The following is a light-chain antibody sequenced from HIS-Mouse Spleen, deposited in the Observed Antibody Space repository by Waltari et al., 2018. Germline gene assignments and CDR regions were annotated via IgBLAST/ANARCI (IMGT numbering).Light chain of an antibody. J-gene: IGLJ3*02. CDR3: CSYAGSSTFGV. CDR1: SSDVGRYTL. Sequence: QSALTQPASVSGSPGQSIPISCTGTSSDVGRYTLFLWYQQHPGKAPKLMIYEGSKRPSGVSNRFSGSKSGNTASLTISGLQAEDEADYYCCSYAGSSTFGVFGGGTKLTVL. CDR2: EGS. V-gene: IGLV2-23*03.